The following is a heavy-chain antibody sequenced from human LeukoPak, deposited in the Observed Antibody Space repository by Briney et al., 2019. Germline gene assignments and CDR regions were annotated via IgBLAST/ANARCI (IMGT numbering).Heavy chain of an antibody. D-gene: IGHD1-26*01. CDR3: ARDLWELLY. Sequence: ASVKVSCKASGYTFNNYYMYWVRQAPGQGLEWMGWISAYNGNTNYAQKLQGRVTMTTDTSTSTAYMELRSLRSDDTAVYYCARDLWELLYWGQGTLVTVSS. CDR1: GYTFNNYY. CDR2: ISAYNGNT. V-gene: IGHV1-18*04. J-gene: IGHJ4*02.